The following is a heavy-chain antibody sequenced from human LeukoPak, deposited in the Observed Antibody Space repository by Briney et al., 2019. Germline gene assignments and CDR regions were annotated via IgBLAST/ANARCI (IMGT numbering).Heavy chain of an antibody. V-gene: IGHV3-53*01. D-gene: IGHD4/OR15-4a*01. CDR2: IYSGGST. J-gene: IGHJ4*02. CDR3: ARRYDYGYFDS. CDR1: GFTVSSNY. Sequence: GGSLRLSCAASGFTVSSNYMSWVRQAPGKGLEWVSVIYSGGSTYYADSVKGRFTISRDNSKNTLYLQMNSLRAEDTAMYYCARRYDYGYFDSWGQGTLVTVSS.